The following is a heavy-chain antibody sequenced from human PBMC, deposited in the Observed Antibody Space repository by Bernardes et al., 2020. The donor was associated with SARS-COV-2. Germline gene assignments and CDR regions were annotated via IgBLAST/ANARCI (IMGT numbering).Heavy chain of an antibody. D-gene: IGHD2-21*02. CDR1: GFTFSDYE. CDR3: ARREACGGDCYRSFDS. Sequence: GGSLRLSCVGSGFTFSDYEMNWVRQAPGKGLEWVAYISRTGNSQYYADSMKGRLTISRDNAGNSLYLQVDSLRAGDTAVYYCARREACGGDCYRSFDSWGQGTLVTVSS. V-gene: IGHV3-48*03. J-gene: IGHJ4*02. CDR2: ISRTGNSQ.